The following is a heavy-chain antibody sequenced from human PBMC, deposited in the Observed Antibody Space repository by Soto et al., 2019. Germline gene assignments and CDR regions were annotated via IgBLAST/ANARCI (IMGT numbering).Heavy chain of an antibody. CDR1: GCTIIGGGYS. Sequence: TLSLSCAVAGCTIIGGGYSWSWMRQPPGKGLEWIGYIYHSGSTYYNPSLKSRVTISVDRSKNQFSLKLSSVTAADTAVYYCAREVVVPAGYPHYFDYWGQGTLVTVSS. V-gene: IGHV4-30-2*01. D-gene: IGHD2-2*01. J-gene: IGHJ4*02. CDR3: AREVVVPAGYPHYFDY. CDR2: IYHSGST.